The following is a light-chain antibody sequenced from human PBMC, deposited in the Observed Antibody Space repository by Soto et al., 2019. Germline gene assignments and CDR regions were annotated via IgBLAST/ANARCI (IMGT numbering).Light chain of an antibody. CDR2: DAS. J-gene: IGKJ4*01. CDR3: QQYNSYSPLT. V-gene: IGKV1-5*01. Sequence: DIQMTQSPSTLSASEGDRVTISCRASQSVSIWLAWYQQKPGRAPNLLIYDASSLHSGVPSRFSGSGSGTEFTLTISSLQPDDFATYYCQQYNSYSPLTFGGGTKVDIK. CDR1: QSVSIW.